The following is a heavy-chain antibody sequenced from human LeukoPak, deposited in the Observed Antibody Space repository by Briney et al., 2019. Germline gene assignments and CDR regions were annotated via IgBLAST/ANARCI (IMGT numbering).Heavy chain of an antibody. J-gene: IGHJ4*02. Sequence: GGSLGLSCAASGFTFSSYAMSWVRQAPGKGLEWVSAISGSGGSTYYADSVKGRFTISRDNSKNTLYLQMNSLRAEDTAVYYCAKDRGFWSGYLDYWGQGTLVTVSS. D-gene: IGHD3-3*01. CDR2: ISGSGGST. CDR3: AKDRGFWSGYLDY. CDR1: GFTFSSYA. V-gene: IGHV3-23*01.